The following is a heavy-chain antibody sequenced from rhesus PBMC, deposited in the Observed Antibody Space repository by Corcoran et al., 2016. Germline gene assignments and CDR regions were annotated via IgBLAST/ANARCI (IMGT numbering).Heavy chain of an antibody. CDR1: GGSVSSSNW. CDR2: ISGSSGST. D-gene: IGHD2-21*01. Sequence: QVQLQESGPGLVKPSETLSLTCAVSGGSVSSSNWWSWIRQPPGKGLELIGYISGSSGSTYYNPSLKSRVTISTDTSKNQFSLKLSSVTAADTAVYYCARGVVNFNWYFDLWGPGTPITISS. CDR3: ARGVVNFNWYFDL. V-gene: IGHV4-65*01. J-gene: IGHJ2*01.